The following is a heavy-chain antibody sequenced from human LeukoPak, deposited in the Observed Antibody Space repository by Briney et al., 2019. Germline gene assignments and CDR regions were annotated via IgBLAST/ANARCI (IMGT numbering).Heavy chain of an antibody. CDR2: ISSSSSYV. D-gene: IGHD6-19*01. CDR1: GFTFNTYS. Sequence: PGGSLRLSCTTSGFTFNTYSMSWVRQSPGKGLEWVSSISSSSSYVYYADSVKGRFTISRDNAKNSLYLQMNSLRAEDTAVYYCARVLGIPGYSSVFIDYWGQGTLVTVSS. CDR3: ARVLGIPGYSSVFIDY. J-gene: IGHJ4*02. V-gene: IGHV3-21*01.